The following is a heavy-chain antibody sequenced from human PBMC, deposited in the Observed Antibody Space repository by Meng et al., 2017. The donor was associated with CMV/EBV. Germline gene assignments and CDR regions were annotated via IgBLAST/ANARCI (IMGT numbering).Heavy chain of an antibody. CDR1: GFTFSSYS. Sequence: LSLTCAASGFTFSSYSMNWVRPAPGKGLEWVSYISSSSSTIYNADSVTGRFTIPRDNAKNSLYLQMNSLRPEDTAVYYCARVTMGIRLGDTSGLDYWGQGTLVTVSS. CDR3: ARVTMGIRLGDTSGLDY. CDR2: ISSSSSTI. J-gene: IGHJ4*02. D-gene: IGHD3-16*01. V-gene: IGHV3-48*04.